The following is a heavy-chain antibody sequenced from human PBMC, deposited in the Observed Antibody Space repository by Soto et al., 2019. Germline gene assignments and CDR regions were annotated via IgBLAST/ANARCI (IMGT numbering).Heavy chain of an antibody. CDR3: ARDSGGGADY. Sequence: QVQLQGSGPGLVKPSGTLSLTCAVSGGSISSSNWWSWVRQPPGKGLEWIGEIYHTGSTTYNPSHTGRVTISVDKSKNQFSLELSSVTAADTAVYYCARDSGGGADYWGQGTLVTVSS. D-gene: IGHD2-21*01. V-gene: IGHV4-4*02. J-gene: IGHJ4*02. CDR1: GGSISSSNW. CDR2: IYHTGST.